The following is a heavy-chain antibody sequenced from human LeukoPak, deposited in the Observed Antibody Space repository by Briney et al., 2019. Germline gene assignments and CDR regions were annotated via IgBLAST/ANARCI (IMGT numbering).Heavy chain of an antibody. CDR2: ISTTGSHI. D-gene: IGHD3-3*01. J-gene: IGHJ6*03. CDR1: GFTFSTYT. V-gene: IGHV3-21*01. Sequence: GGSLRLSCAASGFTFSTYTMNWVRQAPGKGLEWVSSISTTGSHIYYADSVEGRFTISRDTSQNTLYLQLNSLRAEDTAVYYCAKDPRFLEWFTNGNYYMDVWGKGTTVTVSS. CDR3: AKDPRFLEWFTNGNYYMDV.